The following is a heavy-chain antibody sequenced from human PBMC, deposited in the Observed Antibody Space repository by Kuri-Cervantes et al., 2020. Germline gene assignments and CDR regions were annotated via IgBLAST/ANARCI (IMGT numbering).Heavy chain of an antibody. CDR2: ISWNSGSI. CDR3: ARLDILNYYYGMDV. Sequence: GGSLRLSCAASGFTFDDYAMHWVRQAPGKGLEWVSGISWNSGSIGYADSVKGRFTISRDNAKNSLYLQMNSLRDEDTAVYYCARLDILNYYYGMDVWGQGTTVTVSS. V-gene: IGHV3-9*01. D-gene: IGHD3-9*01. J-gene: IGHJ6*02. CDR1: GFTFDDYA.